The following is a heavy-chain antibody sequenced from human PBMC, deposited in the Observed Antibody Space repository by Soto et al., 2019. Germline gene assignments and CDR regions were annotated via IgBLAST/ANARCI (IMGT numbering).Heavy chain of an antibody. Sequence: ASVKVSCKASGYTFTSYAMHWVRQAPGQRLEWMGRIIASNGIANYAQKFQGRVTTTADKSTSTAYMELSSLRSEDTAVYYCARDTVGYYGSGSYHYYYYMDVWGKGTTVTVSS. D-gene: IGHD3-10*01. J-gene: IGHJ6*03. CDR1: GYTFTSYA. V-gene: IGHV1-3*01. CDR2: IIASNGIA. CDR3: ARDTVGYYGSGSYHYYYYMDV.